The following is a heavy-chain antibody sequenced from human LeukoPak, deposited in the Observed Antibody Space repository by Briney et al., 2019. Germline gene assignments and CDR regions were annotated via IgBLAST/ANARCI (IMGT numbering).Heavy chain of an antibody. CDR1: GFTFSSYA. CDR2: ISGSGGST. D-gene: IGHD3-22*01. V-gene: IGHV3-23*01. Sequence: PGGSLRLSCAASGFTFSSYAMSWVRQAPGKGLEWVSAISGSGGSTYYADSVKGRLTIPRDNSKNTLYLQMNSLRAEDTAVYYCAKGIYYDSSGYYLYWGQGTLVTVS. CDR3: AKGIYYDSSGYYLY. J-gene: IGHJ4*02.